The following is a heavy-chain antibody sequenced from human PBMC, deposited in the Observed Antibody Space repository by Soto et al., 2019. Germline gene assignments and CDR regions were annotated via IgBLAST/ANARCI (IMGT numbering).Heavy chain of an antibody. J-gene: IGHJ3*02. Sequence: GGSLRLSCVASGFTFSTYAMHWVRQAPGKGLEWVAVISYGGSNKYYADSVKGRFTISRDNAKNSLYLQMNSLRAEDTALYYCAKDISVLQFDAFDIWGQGTMVTVSS. V-gene: IGHV3-30-3*01. D-gene: IGHD1-1*01. CDR1: GFTFSTYA. CDR3: AKDISVLQFDAFDI. CDR2: ISYGGSNK.